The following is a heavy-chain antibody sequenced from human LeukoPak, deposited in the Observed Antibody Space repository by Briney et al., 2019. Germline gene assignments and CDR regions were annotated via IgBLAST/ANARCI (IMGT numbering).Heavy chain of an antibody. CDR2: INHSGST. Sequence: SETLSLTCAVYGGSFSGYYWSWIRQPPGKGLEWIGEINHSGSTNYNPSLKSRVTISVDTSKNQFSLKLSSVTAADTAVYYCARVGGTNYYYYGMDVWGQGTTVTVSS. V-gene: IGHV4-34*01. D-gene: IGHD1-1*01. J-gene: IGHJ6*02. CDR1: GGSFSGYY. CDR3: ARVGGTNYYYYGMDV.